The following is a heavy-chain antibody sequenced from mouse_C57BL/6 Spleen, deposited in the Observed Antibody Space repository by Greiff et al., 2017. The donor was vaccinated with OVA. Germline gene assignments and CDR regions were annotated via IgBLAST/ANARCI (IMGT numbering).Heavy chain of an antibody. Sequence: VQLQQSGAELVRPGASVKLSCTASGFTIKDDSMPWVKQRPEQGLEWIGWIDPENGDTDYASKFQGQATITADTSSNTAYRQLSSLTTEDAAVYYCTRGGELGRFDYWGQGTTLTVSS. CDR1: GFTIKDDS. J-gene: IGHJ2*01. D-gene: IGHD4-1*01. V-gene: IGHV14-4*01. CDR3: TRGGELGRFDY. CDR2: IDPENGDT.